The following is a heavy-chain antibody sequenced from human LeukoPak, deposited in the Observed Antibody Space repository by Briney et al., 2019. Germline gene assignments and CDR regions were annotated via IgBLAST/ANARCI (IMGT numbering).Heavy chain of an antibody. Sequence: SETLSLTCAVYGGSFSGYYWSWIRQPPGKGLEWIGETNHSGSTNYNPSLKSRVTISVDTSKNQFSLKLSSVTAADTAVYYCARDYYESSGRRYDAFDIWGQGTMVTVSS. CDR1: GGSFSGYY. J-gene: IGHJ3*02. CDR2: TNHSGST. D-gene: IGHD3-22*01. CDR3: ARDYYESSGRRYDAFDI. V-gene: IGHV4-34*01.